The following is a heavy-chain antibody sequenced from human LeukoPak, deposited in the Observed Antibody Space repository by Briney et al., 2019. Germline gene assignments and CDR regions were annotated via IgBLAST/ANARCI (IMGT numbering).Heavy chain of an antibody. CDR1: GGTFSSYA. V-gene: IGHV1-69*06. CDR2: IIPIFGTA. Sequence: GASVKVSCKASGGTFSSYAISWVRQAPGQGLEWMGGIIPIFGTANYAQKFQGRVTITADKSTSTAYMELSSLRSEDTAVYYCARGPDWIGEMATNGFDPWGQGTLVTVSS. CDR3: ARGPDWIGEMATNGFDP. D-gene: IGHD5-24*01. J-gene: IGHJ5*02.